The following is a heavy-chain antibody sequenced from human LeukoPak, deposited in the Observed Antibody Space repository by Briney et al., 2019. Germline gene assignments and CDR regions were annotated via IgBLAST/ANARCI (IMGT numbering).Heavy chain of an antibody. D-gene: IGHD5-18*01. CDR1: GFTFSSYA. CDR3: AKGRYSYGFVDY. Sequence: GGSLRLSCAASGFTFSSYATSWVRQAPGKGLEWVSAISGSGGSTYYADSVKGRFTISRDNSKNTLYLQMNSLRAEDTAVYYCAKGRYSYGFVDYWGQGTLVTVSS. V-gene: IGHV3-23*01. J-gene: IGHJ4*02. CDR2: ISGSGGST.